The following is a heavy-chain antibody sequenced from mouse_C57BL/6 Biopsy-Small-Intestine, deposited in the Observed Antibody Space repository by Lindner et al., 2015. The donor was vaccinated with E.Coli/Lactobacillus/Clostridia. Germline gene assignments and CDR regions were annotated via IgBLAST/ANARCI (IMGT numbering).Heavy chain of an antibody. CDR1: GYTFTDYN. J-gene: IGHJ3*01. V-gene: IGHV1-18*01. CDR2: INPNNGGT. Sequence: VQLQESGPELVKPGASVKIPCKASGYTFTDYNMDWVKQSHGKSLEWIGDINPNNGGTIYNQKFKGKATLTVDKSSSTAYMELRSLTSEDTAVYYCARGDYYGSSYDAWFAYWGQGTLVTVSA. CDR3: ARGDYYGSSYDAWFAY. D-gene: IGHD1-1*01.